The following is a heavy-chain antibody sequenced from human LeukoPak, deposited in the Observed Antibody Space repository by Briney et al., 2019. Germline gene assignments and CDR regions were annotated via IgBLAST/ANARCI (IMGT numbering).Heavy chain of an antibody. CDR2: IRFDGSNK. V-gene: IGHV3-30*02. J-gene: IGHJ4*02. D-gene: IGHD2-2*01. CDR3: ASHLQVVY. CDR1: GFTFSTFG. Sequence: PGGSLRLSCAASGFTFSTFGMHWVRQAPGKGLEGVAYIRFDGSNKYYADSVKGRFTISRDNSKNTLYLQMNSLRAEDTAVYYCASHLQVVYWGQGTLVTVSS.